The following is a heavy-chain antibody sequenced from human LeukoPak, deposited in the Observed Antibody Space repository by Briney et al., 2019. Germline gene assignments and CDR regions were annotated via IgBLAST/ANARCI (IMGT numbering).Heavy chain of an antibody. CDR1: GGSISSYY. CDR2: IYTSGST. Sequence: SETLSLTCTVPGGSISSYYWSWLRQPAGKGLEWIGRIYTSGSTNYNPSLKSRVTISVDKSKNQFSLKLSSVTAADTAVYYCARVGNYYDSSGYYYYYYYMDVWAKGTTLTVSS. D-gene: IGHD3-22*01. V-gene: IGHV4-4*07. J-gene: IGHJ6*03. CDR3: ARVGNYYDSSGYYYYYYYMDV.